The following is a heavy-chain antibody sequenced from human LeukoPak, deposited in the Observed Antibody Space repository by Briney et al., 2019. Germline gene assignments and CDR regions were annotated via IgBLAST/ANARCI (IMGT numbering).Heavy chain of an antibody. CDR3: AREYYYDSSGYPDAFDI. D-gene: IGHD3-22*01. CDR2: IYHSGST. J-gene: IGHJ3*02. V-gene: IGHV4-38-2*02. CDR1: GYSISSGYY. Sequence: SETLSLTCTVSGYSISSGYYWGWIRQPPRKGLEWIGSIYHSGSTYYNPSLKSRVTISVDTSKNQFSLKLSSVTAADTAVYYCAREYYYDSSGYPDAFDIWGQGTMVTVSS.